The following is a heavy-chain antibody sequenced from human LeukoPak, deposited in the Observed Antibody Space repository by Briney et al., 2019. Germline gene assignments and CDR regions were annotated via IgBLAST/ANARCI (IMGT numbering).Heavy chain of an antibody. CDR3: ARAPYSSRWYYFDY. J-gene: IGHJ4*02. CDR2: IHYSGST. D-gene: IGHD6-13*01. Sequence: PSETLSLTCTVSGGPISSYYWRWIRQPPGKGLEWIGYIHYSGSTNFNPSLKSRLTILLDTSKNQSSLKLSSVTAADTAVYYCARAPYSSRWYYFDYWGQGTLVTVSS. V-gene: IGHV4-59*01. CDR1: GGPISSYY.